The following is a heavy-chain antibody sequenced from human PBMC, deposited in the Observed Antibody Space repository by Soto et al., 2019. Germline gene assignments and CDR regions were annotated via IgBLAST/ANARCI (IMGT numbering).Heavy chain of an antibody. CDR1: GFTFSSYW. V-gene: IGHV3-74*01. CDR2: INSDGSST. D-gene: IGHD1-7*01. CDR3: ARAMRWYWNYSLGWYFDL. J-gene: IGHJ2*01. Sequence: EVQLVESGGGLVQPGGSLRLSCAASGFTFSSYWMHWVRQAPGKGLVWVSRINSDGSSTSYADSVKGRFTISRDNAKNPLYLQMNSLRAEDTAVYYCARAMRWYWNYSLGWYFDLCGRGTLVTVSS.